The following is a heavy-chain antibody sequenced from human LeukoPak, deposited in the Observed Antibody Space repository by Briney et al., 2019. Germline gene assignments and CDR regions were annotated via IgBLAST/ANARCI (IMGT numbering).Heavy chain of an antibody. V-gene: IGHV3-30*14. CDR1: GFTFSSYA. Sequence: GRSLRLSCAASGFTFSSYAMHWVRQAPGKGLEWVAVISYDGSNKYYADSVKGRFTFSRDIFRNTLYLQLNSLRVEDTALYYCARGFVQTGYSSSSYVHWGQGTLVTVSS. CDR2: ISYDGSNK. J-gene: IGHJ4*02. CDR3: ARGFVQTGYSSSSYVH. D-gene: IGHD6-13*01.